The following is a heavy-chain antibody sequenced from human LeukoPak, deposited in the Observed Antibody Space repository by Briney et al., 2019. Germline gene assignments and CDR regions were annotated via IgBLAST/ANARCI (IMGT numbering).Heavy chain of an antibody. CDR3: ARVPTAGYYDILTGYRVFDY. J-gene: IGHJ4*02. V-gene: IGHV1-2*02. CDR1: GYTFTGYY. D-gene: IGHD3-9*01. Sequence: GASVKVSCKASGYTFTGYYMHWVRQAPGQGLEWMGWINPNSGGTNYAQKFQGRVTMTRDTSISTAYMELSRLRSDDTAVYYCARVPTAGYYDILTGYRVFDYWGQGTLVTVSS. CDR2: INPNSGGT.